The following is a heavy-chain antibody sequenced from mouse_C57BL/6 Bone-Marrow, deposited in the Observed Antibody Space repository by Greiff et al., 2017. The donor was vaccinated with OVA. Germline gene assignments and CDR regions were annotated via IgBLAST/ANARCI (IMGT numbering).Heavy chain of an antibody. V-gene: IGHV14-4*01. CDR2: IDPENGDT. CDR1: GFNIKDDY. Sequence: VQLQQSGAELVRPGASVKLSCTASGFNIKDDYMHWVKQRPEQGLEWIGWIDPENGDTEYASKFQGKATITADTSSNTAYLQLSSLTSEDSAVYYCARGGTPRFDYWGQGTTLTVSS. CDR3: ARGGTPRFDY. D-gene: IGHD3-3*01. J-gene: IGHJ2*01.